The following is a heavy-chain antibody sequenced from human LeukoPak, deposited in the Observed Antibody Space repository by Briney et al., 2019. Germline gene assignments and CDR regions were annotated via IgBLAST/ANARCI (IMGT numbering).Heavy chain of an antibody. V-gene: IGHV1-69*13. J-gene: IGHJ4*02. CDR3: ARVDGSPDY. Sequence: ASVTVSCTASGGTFSSYAISWVRQAPGQGLEWMGGIIPIFGTANYAQKFQGRVTITADESTSTAYMELSSLRSEDTAVYFCARVDGSPDYWGQGTLVTVSS. D-gene: IGHD2-15*01. CDR2: IIPIFGTA. CDR1: GGTFSSYA.